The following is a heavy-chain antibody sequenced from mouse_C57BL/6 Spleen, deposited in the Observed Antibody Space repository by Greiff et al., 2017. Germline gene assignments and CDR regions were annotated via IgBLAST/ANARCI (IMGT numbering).Heavy chain of an antibody. J-gene: IGHJ2*01. CDR1: GYTFTDYY. CDR3: ARPLDD. CDR2: INPNNGGT. V-gene: IGHV1-26*01. Sequence: VQLQQSGPELVKPGASVKISCKASGYTFTDYYMNWVKQSHGKSLEWIGDINPNNGGTSYNQKFKGKATLTVDKSSSTAYMELRSLTSEDSAVYYCARPLDDWGQGTTLTVSS.